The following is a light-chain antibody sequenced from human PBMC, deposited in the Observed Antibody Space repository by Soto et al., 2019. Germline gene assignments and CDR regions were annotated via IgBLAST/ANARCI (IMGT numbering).Light chain of an antibody. CDR2: KAS. J-gene: IGKJ1*01. CDR1: QSISSW. CDR3: QQYVSSPWT. V-gene: IGKV1-5*03. Sequence: DIQMTQSPSTLSASVGDRGTITCRASQSISSWLAWYQQKPGKTPKLVIYKASILESGVPSRFSGSGSGTEFTLTISSLQPDDFATYYCQQYVSSPWTFGQGTKVEIK.